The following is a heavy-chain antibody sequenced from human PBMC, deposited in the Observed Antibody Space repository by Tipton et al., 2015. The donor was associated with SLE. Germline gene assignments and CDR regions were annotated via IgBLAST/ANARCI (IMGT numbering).Heavy chain of an antibody. V-gene: IGHV4-4*07. D-gene: IGHD3-3*01. CDR1: GGSISSYY. CDR3: ARTQGVWSGYYMDY. Sequence: TLSLTCTVSGGSISSYYWSWIRQPAGKGLEWIGRIYTSGSTNYNPSHKSRVTISVDTSKNQFSLKLSSVPAADTAVYYCARTQGVWSGYYMDYWGQGTLVTVSS. J-gene: IGHJ4*02. CDR2: IYTSGST.